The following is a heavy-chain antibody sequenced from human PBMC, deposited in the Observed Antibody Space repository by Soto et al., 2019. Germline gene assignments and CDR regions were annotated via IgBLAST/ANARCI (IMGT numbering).Heavy chain of an antibody. Sequence: SETLCLTCAVYGWSFSDYSWRWIRQPPGKGLEWIGEINHSGSTNYNPSLKSRVTISVDTSKNQFSLKLSSVTAADTAVYYCASIDYGDFTDAFDIWGQGTMVTVSS. V-gene: IGHV4-34*01. J-gene: IGHJ3*02. CDR2: INHSGST. CDR1: GWSFSDYS. D-gene: IGHD4-17*01. CDR3: ASIDYGDFTDAFDI.